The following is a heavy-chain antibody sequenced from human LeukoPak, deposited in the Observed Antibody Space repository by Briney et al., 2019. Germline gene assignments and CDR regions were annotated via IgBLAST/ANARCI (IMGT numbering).Heavy chain of an antibody. Sequence: SGTLSLTCAVSGGSISSSNWWSWVRQPPGKGLEWIGEIYHSGSTNYNQSPKRRVTISVDKSKNQFSLKLSTVPAADAAVYYCARGLSSSWYYFDYWGQGTLVTVSS. CDR2: IYHSGST. J-gene: IGHJ4*02. CDR3: ARGLSSSWYYFDY. D-gene: IGHD6-13*01. V-gene: IGHV4-4*02. CDR1: GGSISSSNW.